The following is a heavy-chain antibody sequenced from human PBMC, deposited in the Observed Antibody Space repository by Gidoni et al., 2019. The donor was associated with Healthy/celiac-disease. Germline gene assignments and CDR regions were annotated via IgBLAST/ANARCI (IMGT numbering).Heavy chain of an antibody. D-gene: IGHD1-1*01. V-gene: IGHV3-48*03. Sequence: EVQLVESGGGLVQPGGSLRPSCAASGFTFSSYEMNWVRQAPGKGLEWVSYISRSGSTIYYADSVKGRFTISRDNAKNSLYLQMNSLRAEDTAVYYCARDGTVVMRPFFPDAFDIWGQGTMVTVSS. CDR3: ARDGTVVMRPFFPDAFDI. CDR2: ISRSGSTI. J-gene: IGHJ3*02. CDR1: GFTFSSYE.